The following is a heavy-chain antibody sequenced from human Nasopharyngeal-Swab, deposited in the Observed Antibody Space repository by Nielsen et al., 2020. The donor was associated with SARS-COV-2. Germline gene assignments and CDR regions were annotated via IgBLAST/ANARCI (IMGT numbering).Heavy chain of an antibody. CDR2: IYYSGST. CDR3: ARDRVDYDFWSGKPYYYYYGMDV. V-gene: IGHV4-31*03. Sequence: SETLSLTCTVSGGSISSGGYYWGRIRQHPGKGLEWIGYIYYSGSTYYNPSLKSRVNISVDTSKNQFSLKLSSVTAADTAVYYCARDRVDYDFWSGKPYYYYYGMDVWGQGTTVTVSS. D-gene: IGHD3-3*01. CDR1: GGSISSGGYY. J-gene: IGHJ6*02.